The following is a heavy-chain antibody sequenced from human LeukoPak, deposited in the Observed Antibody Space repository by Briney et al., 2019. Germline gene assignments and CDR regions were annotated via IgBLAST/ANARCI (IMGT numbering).Heavy chain of an antibody. CDR3: ARQNGFMFDP. V-gene: IGHV4-39*01. CDR1: GGSISSSSYF. J-gene: IGHJ5*02. CDR2: VYYSGST. Sequence: PSETLSLTCTVSGGSISSSSYFWGWIRQPPGKGLEWIGSVYYSGSTYYNPSLKSRVTISVDTSKNQFSLKLSSVTAADTAVYYCARQNGFMFDPWGQGTLVTVSS. D-gene: IGHD2-8*01.